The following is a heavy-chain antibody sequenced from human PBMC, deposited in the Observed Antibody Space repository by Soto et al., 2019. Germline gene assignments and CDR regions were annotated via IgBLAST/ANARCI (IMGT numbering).Heavy chain of an antibody. Sequence: QVQLVQSGAEVKSAGSSVKVSCKASGDTFNFYSINWVRQAPGLGLEWVGRVNPILSMSNYAQRFQGRVTMTADKSTGTAYMELRSLRSEDTAIYYCASNYGSGYRAFDPWGQGALVTVSS. D-gene: IGHD3-10*01. J-gene: IGHJ5*02. CDR2: VNPILSMS. V-gene: IGHV1-69*02. CDR1: GDTFNFYS. CDR3: ASNYGSGYRAFDP.